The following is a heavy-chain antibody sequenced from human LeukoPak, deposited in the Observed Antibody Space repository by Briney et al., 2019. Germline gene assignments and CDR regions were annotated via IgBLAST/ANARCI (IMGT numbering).Heavy chain of an antibody. J-gene: IGHJ4*02. Sequence: SETLSLTCTVSGGSISSYYWSWIRQPPGKGLEWIGYIYYSESTNYNPSLKSRVTISVDTSKNQFSLKLSSVTAADTAVYYCARSREDYGDYYFDYWGQGTLVTVSS. CDR1: GGSISSYY. CDR2: IYYSEST. V-gene: IGHV4-59*01. D-gene: IGHD4-17*01. CDR3: ARSREDYGDYYFDY.